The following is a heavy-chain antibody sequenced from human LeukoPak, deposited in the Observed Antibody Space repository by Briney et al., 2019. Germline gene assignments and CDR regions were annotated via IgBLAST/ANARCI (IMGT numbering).Heavy chain of an antibody. J-gene: IGHJ4*02. CDR1: GFTFSSYA. CDR2: ISYDGSNK. Sequence: SGGSLRLSCAASGFTFSSYAMYWVRQAPGKGLEWVAVISYDGSNKYYADSVKGRFTISRDNSKNTLYLQMNSLRAEDTAVYHCAREEYSSSSFDYWGQGTLVTVSS. CDR3: AREEYSSSSFDY. V-gene: IGHV3-30-3*01. D-gene: IGHD6-6*01.